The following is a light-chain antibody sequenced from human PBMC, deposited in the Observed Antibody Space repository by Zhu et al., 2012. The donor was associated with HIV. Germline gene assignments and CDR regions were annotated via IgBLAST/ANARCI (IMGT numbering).Light chain of an antibody. CDR2: AAS. CDR3: QKYNSAPWT. V-gene: IGKV1-27*01. CDR1: QGIGSS. J-gene: IGKJ1*01. Sequence: DIQMTQSPFSLPASVGDRVTITCRASQGIGSSLAWYQQKPGKVPKLLIFAASTLQSGVPSRFSGSGSGTYFTLTISSLQPEDVASYYCQKYNSAPWTFGQGTKVEIK.